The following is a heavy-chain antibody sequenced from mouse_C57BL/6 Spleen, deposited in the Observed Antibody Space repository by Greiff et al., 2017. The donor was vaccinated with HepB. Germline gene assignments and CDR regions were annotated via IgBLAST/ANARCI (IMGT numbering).Heavy chain of an antibody. V-gene: IGHV1-69*01. J-gene: IGHJ3*01. CDR2: IDPSDSYT. D-gene: IGHD2-3*01. CDR1: GYTFTSYW. CDR3: AREGNGYFFAY. Sequence: QVQLQQPGAELVMPGASVKLSCKASGYTFTSYWMHWVKQRPGQGLEWIGEIDPSDSYTNYNQKFKGKSTLTVDKSSSTAYMELRSLTSEDSAVYFCAREGNGYFFAYWGQGTLVTVSA.